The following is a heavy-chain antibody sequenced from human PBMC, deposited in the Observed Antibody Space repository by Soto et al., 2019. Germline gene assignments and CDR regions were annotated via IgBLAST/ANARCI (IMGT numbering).Heavy chain of an antibody. CDR3: ARAAAYFYHYYYAMDV. J-gene: IGHJ6*02. Sequence: QVHLVESGGGVVQPGKSLRLSCAASRFTFSSYAMDWVRQAPGKGLEWVAVISHDGSEKYYGDSVKRRFTISRDNPKHTVYLQMNSLRPEDTAVYYCARAAAYFYHYYYAMDVWGPGTEVTVSS. D-gene: IGHD6-13*01. CDR2: ISHDGSEK. CDR1: RFTFSSYA. V-gene: IGHV3-30-3*01.